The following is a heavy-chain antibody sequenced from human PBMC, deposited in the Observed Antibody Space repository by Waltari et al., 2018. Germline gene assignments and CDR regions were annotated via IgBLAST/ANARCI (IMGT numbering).Heavy chain of an antibody. CDR1: GLTFSNNW. J-gene: IGHJ4*02. CDR3: TRGGDDSSWYWRN. CDR2: INQDGSEK. D-gene: IGHD6-13*01. V-gene: IGHV3-7*01. Sequence: EVQLVESGGGLVQPGGSLRLSCAASGLTFSNNWMTWVRQAPGKGLGGGDNINQDGSEKYSVESVKGRFTISRDNAKNSLYLQLNSLRADETAVYYCTRGGDDSSWYWRNWGQGTLVTVSS.